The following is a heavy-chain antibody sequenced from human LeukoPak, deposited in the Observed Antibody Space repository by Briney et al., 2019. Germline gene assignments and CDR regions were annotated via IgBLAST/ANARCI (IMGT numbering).Heavy chain of an antibody. D-gene: IGHD1-26*01. J-gene: IGHJ4*02. CDR1: GYTFTGYY. Sequence: ASVKVSCKASGYTFTGYYMHWVRQAPGQGLEWMGWINPNSGGTNYAQKFQGRVTMTRDTSISTAYMELSRLRSDDTAVYYCAGMYSGSYYEVDYWGQGTLVTVSS. CDR2: INPNSGGT. CDR3: AGMYSGSYYEVDY. V-gene: IGHV1-2*02.